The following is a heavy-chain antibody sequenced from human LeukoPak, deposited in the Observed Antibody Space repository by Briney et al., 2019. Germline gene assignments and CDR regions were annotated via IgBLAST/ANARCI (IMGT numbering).Heavy chain of an antibody. Sequence: GGSLRLSCAASEFDFSSHAMTWVRQAPGKGLEWVSAISISGSKTYYADSVKGRFTISRDNSKNTLYLQMNSLRAEDTAVYYCARDSLDSSGWYGIPLTAEYFQHWGQGTLVTVPS. J-gene: IGHJ1*01. CDR1: EFDFSSHA. CDR3: ARDSLDSSGWYGIPLTAEYFQH. CDR2: ISISGSKT. D-gene: IGHD6-19*01. V-gene: IGHV3-23*01.